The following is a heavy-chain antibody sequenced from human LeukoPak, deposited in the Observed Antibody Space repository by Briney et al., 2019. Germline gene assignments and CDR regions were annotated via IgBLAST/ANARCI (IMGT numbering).Heavy chain of an antibody. D-gene: IGHD3-22*01. CDR2: ISSDGSNK. CDR1: GFTFSSYA. V-gene: IGHV3-30-3*01. CDR3: ARSLGYYDSSGTRGDY. J-gene: IGHJ4*02. Sequence: GGSLRLSCAASGFTFSSYAIHWVRQAPGKGLEWVAVISSDGSNKYYADSVKGRFTIPRDNSKNTLYLQMNSLRAEDTAVYYCARSLGYYDSSGTRGDYWGQGTLVTVSS.